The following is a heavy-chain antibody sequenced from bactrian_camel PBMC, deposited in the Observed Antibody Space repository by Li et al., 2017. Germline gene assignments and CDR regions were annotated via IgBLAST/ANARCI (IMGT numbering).Heavy chain of an antibody. CDR3: AADWQSSGRYCELSHRTPDRGV. Sequence: HVQLVESGGGSVQAGGSLRLSCRVSVSSANDYCLGWFRQASGKEREWVGSLDSERRINYADSVKGRFTISRNRDENTLFLQMNTLKAEDTAMYYCAADWQSSGRYCELSHRTPDRGVWGQGTQVTVS. J-gene: IGHJ4*01. V-gene: IGHV3S6*01. CDR1: VSSANDYC. CDR2: LDSERRI. D-gene: IGHD2*01.